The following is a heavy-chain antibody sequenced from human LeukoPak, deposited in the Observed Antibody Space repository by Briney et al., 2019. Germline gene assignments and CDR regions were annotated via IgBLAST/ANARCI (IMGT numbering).Heavy chain of an antibody. CDR1: GFTFSSYA. CDR2: ISGSGGST. J-gene: IGHJ4*02. V-gene: IGHV3-23*01. Sequence: PGGSLRLSCAASGFTFSSYAMSWVRQAPGKGLEWVSAISGSGGSTYYADSVKGRFTISRDNSKNTLYLQMNSLRAEDTSVYYCAKVLVPIYYYFDYWGQGTLVTVSS. CDR3: AKVLVPIYYYFDY. D-gene: IGHD6-13*01.